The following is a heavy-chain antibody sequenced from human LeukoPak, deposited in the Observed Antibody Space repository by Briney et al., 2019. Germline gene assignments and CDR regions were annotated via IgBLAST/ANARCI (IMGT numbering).Heavy chain of an antibody. CDR2: FDPEDGET. CDR1: GCTLTELS. D-gene: IGHD2-2*01. CDR3: ATDPAYCSSTSCSFDY. Sequence: ASVKVSCKVSGCTLTELSMHWVRQAPGKGLEWMGGFDPEDGETIYAQKFQGRVTMTEDTSTDTAYMELSSLRSEDTAVYYCATDPAYCSSTSCSFDYWGQGTLVTVSS. J-gene: IGHJ4*02. V-gene: IGHV1-24*01.